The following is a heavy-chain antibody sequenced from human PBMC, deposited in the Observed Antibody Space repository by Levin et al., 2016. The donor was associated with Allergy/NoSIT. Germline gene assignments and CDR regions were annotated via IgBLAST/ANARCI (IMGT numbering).Heavy chain of an antibody. CDR3: ARGLAATKAFDI. J-gene: IGHJ3*02. V-gene: IGHV4-4*02. D-gene: IGHD6-19*01. Sequence: LWGRVTISIDKSKNQFSLNLNSVTAADTAVYYCARGLAATKAFDIWGQGTMVPVSS.